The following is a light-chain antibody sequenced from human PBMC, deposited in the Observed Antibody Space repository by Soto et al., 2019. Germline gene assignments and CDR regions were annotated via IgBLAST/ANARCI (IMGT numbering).Light chain of an antibody. V-gene: IGLV1-40*01. CDR3: QSYDSSLSGWV. CDR2: GNT. CDR1: SSNIGAAYD. Sequence: QSVLTQPPSVSGAPGQRVTLSCTRSSSNIGAAYDVHWYQHLPGTAPKLLIYGNTNRPSGVPDRFSGSKSGTSASLAITGLQAEDEADYYCQSYDSSLSGWVFGGGTKLTVL. J-gene: IGLJ3*02.